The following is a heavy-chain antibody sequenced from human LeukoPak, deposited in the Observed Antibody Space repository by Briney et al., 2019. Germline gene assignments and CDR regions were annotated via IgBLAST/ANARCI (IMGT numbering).Heavy chain of an antibody. CDR1: GFTFSSYS. CDR3: ARGAPDYDFRGPFDY. D-gene: IGHD3-3*01. CDR2: ISSSSSYI. J-gene: IGHJ4*02. V-gene: IGHV3-21*01. Sequence: GSLRLSCAASGFTFSSYSMNWVRQAPGKGLEWVSSISSSSSYIYYADSVKGRFTISRDNAKNSLYLQMNSLRAEDTAVYYCARGAPDYDFRGPFDYWGQGTLVTVSS.